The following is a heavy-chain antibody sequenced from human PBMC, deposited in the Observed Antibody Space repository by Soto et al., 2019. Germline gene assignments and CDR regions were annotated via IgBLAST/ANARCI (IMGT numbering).Heavy chain of an antibody. Sequence: PGWSLRLSCAASGFPFSSYAMHLVRQAPGKGLEWVAFISYDGSNKYYADSVKGRFTISRDNSKNTLYLQMNSLRAEDTAVYYCAKDHGTYYYDGSANGFEYLGQGTLVTVSS. V-gene: IGHV3-30*04. CDR3: AKDHGTYYYDGSANGFEY. J-gene: IGHJ4*02. D-gene: IGHD3-22*01. CDR1: GFPFSSYA. CDR2: ISYDGSNK.